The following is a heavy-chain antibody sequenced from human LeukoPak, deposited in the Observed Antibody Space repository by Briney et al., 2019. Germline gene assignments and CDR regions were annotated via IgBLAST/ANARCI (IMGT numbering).Heavy chain of an antibody. V-gene: IGHV1-69*05. Sequence: SVKVSCKASGGTFSSYAISWVRQAPGQGLEWMGGIIPIFGTANYAQKFQGRVTVTTDESTSTAYMELSSLRSEDTAVYYCARHSSSWCSGHYMDVWGKGTTVTVSS. CDR3: ARHSSSWCSGHYMDV. CDR1: GGTFSSYA. CDR2: IIPIFGTA. D-gene: IGHD6-13*01. J-gene: IGHJ6*03.